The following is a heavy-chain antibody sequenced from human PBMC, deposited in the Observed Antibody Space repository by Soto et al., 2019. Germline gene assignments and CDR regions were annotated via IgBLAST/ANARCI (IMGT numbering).Heavy chain of an antibody. J-gene: IGHJ4*02. CDR1: GGTFSSYA. Sequence: ASVKVSXKASGGTFSSYAISWVRQAPGQGVEWMGGIIPIFGTAKYAQKFPGRVTITADKSTSTAYMELSSLRSEDTAVYYCARASYCTNGVCYTVFDYWGQGTLVTVSS. V-gene: IGHV1-69*06. CDR3: ARASYCTNGVCYTVFDY. CDR2: IIPIFGTA. D-gene: IGHD2-8*01.